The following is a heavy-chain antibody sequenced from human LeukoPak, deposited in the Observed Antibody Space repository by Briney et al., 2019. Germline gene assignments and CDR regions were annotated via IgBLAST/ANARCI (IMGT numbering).Heavy chain of an antibody. CDR3: ARDTTVASGMQH. CDR2: ISYGGTT. CDR1: GGSLSTYS. Sequence: SETVSLTCSVSGGSLSTYSGSWVRQTPGKRLEWIGYISYGGTTNYNPSLKSRVTISADTAKNQFSLRLRSVTAADTAIYYCARDTTVASGMQHWGQGTLVTVFS. D-gene: IGHD4-23*01. J-gene: IGHJ4*02. V-gene: IGHV4-59*01.